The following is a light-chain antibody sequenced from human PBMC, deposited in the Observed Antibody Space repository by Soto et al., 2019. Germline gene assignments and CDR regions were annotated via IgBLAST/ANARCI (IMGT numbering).Light chain of an antibody. CDR1: SSNIGAGSD. V-gene: IGLV1-40*01. CDR3: QSYDSSLSTYV. J-gene: IGLJ1*01. Sequence: QSVLTQPPSVSGAPGQRVTISYTGSSSNIGAGSDLHWYQQLPGTAPKLLIYGNSNRPSGVPDRFSGSKSGTSASLAITGLQAEDEADYYCQSYDSSLSTYVLGTGTKVTVL. CDR2: GNS.